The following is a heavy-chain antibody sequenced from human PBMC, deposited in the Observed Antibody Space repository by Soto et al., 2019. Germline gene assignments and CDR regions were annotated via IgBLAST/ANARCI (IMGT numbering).Heavy chain of an antibody. CDR1: GGTFSSYA. V-gene: IGHV1-69*13. J-gene: IGHJ4*02. Sequence: SVKVSCKASGGTFSSYAISWVRQAPGQGLEWMGGIIPIFGTANYAQKFQGRVTITADESTSTAYMERSSLRSEDTAVYYWATTSRLRYFDWLLSFWGQGTLVTVSS. D-gene: IGHD3-9*01. CDR2: IIPIFGTA. CDR3: ATTSRLRYFDWLLSF.